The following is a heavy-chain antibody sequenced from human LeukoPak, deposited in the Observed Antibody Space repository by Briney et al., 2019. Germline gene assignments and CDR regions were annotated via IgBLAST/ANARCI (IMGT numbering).Heavy chain of an antibody. V-gene: IGHV3-7*01. D-gene: IGHD3-3*01. J-gene: IGHJ5*02. CDR3: ARELRRRFDP. CDR1: GFTFSSYW. Sequence: PGGSLRLSCEASGFTFSSYWMSWVRQAPGKGLEWVANIKQDGSEKYYVDSVKGRFTISRDNAKNSLYLQMNSLRAEDTAVYYCARELRRRFDPWGQGTLVTVSS. CDR2: IKQDGSEK.